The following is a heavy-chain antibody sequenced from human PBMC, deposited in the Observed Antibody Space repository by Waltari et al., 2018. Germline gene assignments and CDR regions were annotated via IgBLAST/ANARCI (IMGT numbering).Heavy chain of an antibody. CDR3: AREQVNYDFWSGYYRTYGMDV. Sequence: EVQLVESGGGLVQPGGSLRLSCAAFGFTFSSYWMSWVRQAPGKGLEWVANIKQDGSEKYYVDSVKGRFTISRDNAKNSLYLQMNSLRAEDTAVYYCAREQVNYDFWSGYYRTYGMDVWGQGTTVTVSS. V-gene: IGHV3-7*01. J-gene: IGHJ6*02. CDR1: GFTFSSYW. CDR2: IKQDGSEK. D-gene: IGHD3-3*01.